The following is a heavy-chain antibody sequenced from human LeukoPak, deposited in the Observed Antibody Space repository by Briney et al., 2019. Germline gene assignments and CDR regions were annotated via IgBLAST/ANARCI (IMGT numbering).Heavy chain of an antibody. J-gene: IGHJ4*02. D-gene: IGHD6-25*01. CDR1: GYTFTSYG. V-gene: IGHV1-18*01. Sequence: ASVKVSFKASGYTFTSYGISWVRQAPGQGLEWMGWVSAYNGNTNYAQKFQGRVTMTTDTPTSTVYMELRSLRSDDTAVYYCGRHDGGSGWPWLGIDYWGQGTLVTVSS. CDR3: GRHDGGSGWPWLGIDY. CDR2: VSAYNGNT.